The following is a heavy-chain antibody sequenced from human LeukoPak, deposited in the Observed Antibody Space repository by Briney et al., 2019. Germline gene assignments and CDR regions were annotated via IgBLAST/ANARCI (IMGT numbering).Heavy chain of an antibody. D-gene: IGHD1-1*01. CDR2: ISSSSSYI. Sequence: GGSLRLSCAASGFTFSIYEMNWVRQAPGKGLEWVSSISSSSSYIYYADSVKGRFTISRENAKNSLSLQMNSLRAEDTAVYYCATASGAFDIWGQGTMVTVSS. V-gene: IGHV3-21*01. CDR1: GFTFSIYE. J-gene: IGHJ3*02. CDR3: ATASGAFDI.